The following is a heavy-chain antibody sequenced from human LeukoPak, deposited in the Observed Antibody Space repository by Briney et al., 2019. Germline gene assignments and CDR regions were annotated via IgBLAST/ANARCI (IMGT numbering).Heavy chain of an antibody. CDR2: IIPIFGTA. Sequence: SVKVSCKASGGTFISYAISWVRQAPGQGLEWMGGIIPIFGTANYAQKFQGRVTITADKSTSTAYMELSSLRSEDTAVYYCARSCITIFGVVIIPFDYWGQGTLVTVSS. J-gene: IGHJ4*02. CDR1: GGTFISYA. CDR3: ARSCITIFGVVIIPFDY. V-gene: IGHV1-69*06. D-gene: IGHD3-3*01.